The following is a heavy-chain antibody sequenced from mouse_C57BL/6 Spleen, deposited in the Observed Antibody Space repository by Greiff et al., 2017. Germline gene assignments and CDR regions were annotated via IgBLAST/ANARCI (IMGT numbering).Heavy chain of an antibody. J-gene: IGHJ2*01. CDR2: IRSKNSYYAT. V-gene: IGHV10-3*01. Sequence: EADGGLVQPKGSLKLSCAASGFTFNTYAMHWVRQAPGKGLEWVSRIRSKNSYYATYYADSVKDRFTISRDYSQSMLYRQMNHLKTDDTAMYYGVREGGLRRWNDFCYRGQGTTLTVSS. D-gene: IGHD2-4*01. CDR3: VREGGLRRWNDFCY. CDR1: GFTFNTYA.